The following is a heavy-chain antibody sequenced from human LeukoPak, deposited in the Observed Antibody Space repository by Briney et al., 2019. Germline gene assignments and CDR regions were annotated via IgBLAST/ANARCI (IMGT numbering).Heavy chain of an antibody. CDR3: ARTTEGYCRGGSCYYYYYYMDV. D-gene: IGHD2-15*01. V-gene: IGHV4-4*02. Sequence: PSGTLSLTCAVSGGSISSSNWWNWVRQPPGKGLEWIGEIYHSGSTNYNPSLKSRVTISVDTSKNQFSLKLSSVTAADTAVYYCARTTEGYCRGGSCYYYYYYMDVWGKGTTVTVSS. CDR2: IYHSGST. CDR1: GGSISSSNW. J-gene: IGHJ6*03.